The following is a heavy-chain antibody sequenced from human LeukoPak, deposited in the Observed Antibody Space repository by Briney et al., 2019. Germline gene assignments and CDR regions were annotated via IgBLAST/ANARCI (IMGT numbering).Heavy chain of an antibody. CDR3: ARGAEKPLYFDY. V-gene: IGHV4-30-2*01. Sequence: SETLSLTCTVSGGSISSGGYYWSWIRQPPGKGLEWIGYIYHSGSTYYNPSLKSRVTISVDRSKNQFSLKLSSVTAADTAVYYCARGAEKPLYFDYWGQGTLVTVSS. CDR2: IYHSGST. CDR1: GGSISSGGYY. J-gene: IGHJ4*02.